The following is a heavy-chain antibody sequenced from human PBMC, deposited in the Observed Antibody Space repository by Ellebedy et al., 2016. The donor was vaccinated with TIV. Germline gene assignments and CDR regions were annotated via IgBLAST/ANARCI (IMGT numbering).Heavy chain of an antibody. CDR3: AWQYIGRYCDF. CDR2: IYHSGNT. D-gene: IGHD1-26*01. CDR1: GYSISSSHW. J-gene: IGHJ4*02. Sequence: MPSETLSLTCDVSGYSISSSHWWNWVRQPPGKGLEWIGQIYHSGNTNYNPSLKSRVTMSVDTSRNQFSLKLNSVTAADTAVYYCAWQYIGRYCDFWGQGTLVTVSS. V-gene: IGHV4-4*02.